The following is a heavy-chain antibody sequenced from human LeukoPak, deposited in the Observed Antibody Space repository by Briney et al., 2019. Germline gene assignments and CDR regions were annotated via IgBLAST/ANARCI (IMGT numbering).Heavy chain of an antibody. J-gene: IGHJ6*02. CDR1: GFTFSSYW. V-gene: IGHV3-7*01. D-gene: IGHD3-22*01. CDR2: IKQDGSEK. CDR3: ARVGSYYDSSGYYYYYGTDV. Sequence: PGGSLRLSCAASGFTFSSYWMSWVRQAPGKGLEWVANIKQDGSEKYYVDSVKGRFTISRDNAKNSLYLQMNSLRAEDTAVYYCARVGSYYDSSGYYYYYGTDVWGQGTTVTVSS.